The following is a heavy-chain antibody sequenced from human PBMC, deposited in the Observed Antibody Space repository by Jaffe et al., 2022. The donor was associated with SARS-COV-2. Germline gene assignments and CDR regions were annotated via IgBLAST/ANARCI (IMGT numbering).Heavy chain of an antibody. V-gene: IGHV3-48*03. D-gene: IGHD4-17*01. J-gene: IGHJ4*02. CDR1: GFTFSSYE. CDR3: ARDAYYGGSFFDY. Sequence: EVQLVESGGGLVQPGGSLRLSCAASGFTFSSYEMNWVRQAPGKGLEWVSYISSSGSTIYYADSVKGRFTISRDNAKNSLYLQMNSLRAEDTAVYYCARDAYYGGSFFDYWGQGTLVTVSS. CDR2: ISSSGSTI.